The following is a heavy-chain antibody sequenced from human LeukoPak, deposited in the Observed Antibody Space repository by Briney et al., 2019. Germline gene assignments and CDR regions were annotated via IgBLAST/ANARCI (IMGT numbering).Heavy chain of an antibody. Sequence: GGSLRLSCAASGFTFSSYAMSWVRQAPGKGLEWVSAISGSGGSTYYADSVKGRFTISRDNSKNTLYLQMNSLRAEDTAVYYCAKGGIDGLIVVVPAASDYWGQGTLVTVSS. J-gene: IGHJ4*02. CDR3: AKGGIDGLIVVVPAASDY. CDR1: GFTFSSYA. CDR2: ISGSGGST. D-gene: IGHD2-2*01. V-gene: IGHV3-23*01.